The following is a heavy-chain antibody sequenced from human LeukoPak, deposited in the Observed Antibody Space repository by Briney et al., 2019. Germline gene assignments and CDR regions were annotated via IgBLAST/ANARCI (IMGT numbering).Heavy chain of an antibody. V-gene: IGHV3-53*01. CDR3: ASPISGQSFDI. D-gene: IGHD5-12*01. CDR1: GFHVSSSY. J-gene: IGHJ3*02. CDR2: IYSGGAT. Sequence: PGGPLSLSCAASGFHVSSSYMSWVRQAPGKGLGWVSIIYSGGATYYADSVKGRFTVSRDKSKNTLYLQMNSLRAEDTAVYYCASPISGQSFDIWGQGTMVTVSS.